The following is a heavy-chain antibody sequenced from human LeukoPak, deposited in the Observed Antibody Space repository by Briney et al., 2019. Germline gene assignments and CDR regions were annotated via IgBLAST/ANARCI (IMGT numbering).Heavy chain of an antibody. CDR2: INHSGST. CDR1: GGSFSGYY. Sequence: SENLSLTCAVYGGSFSGYYWSWIRQPPGKGLGWIGEINHSGSTNYNPSLKSRVTISVDTSKNQFSLKLSSVTAADTAVYYCAREYSSGPFDYWGQGTLVTVSS. J-gene: IGHJ4*02. V-gene: IGHV4-34*01. CDR3: AREYSSGPFDY. D-gene: IGHD6-19*01.